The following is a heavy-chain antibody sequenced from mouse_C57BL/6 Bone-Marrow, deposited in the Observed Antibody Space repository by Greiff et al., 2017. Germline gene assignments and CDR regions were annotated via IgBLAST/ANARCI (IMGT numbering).Heavy chain of an antibody. CDR1: GFTFSDYY. Sequence: EVKVVESGGGLVQPGGSLKLSCAASGFTFSDYYMYWVRQTPEKRLEWVAYISNGGGSTYYPDTVKGRFTISRDNAKNTRYLQMSRLKSEDTAMYYCARRDGNYVDYYAMDYWGQGTSVTVSS. CDR2: ISNGGGST. CDR3: ARRDGNYVDYYAMDY. J-gene: IGHJ4*01. V-gene: IGHV5-12*01. D-gene: IGHD2-1*01.